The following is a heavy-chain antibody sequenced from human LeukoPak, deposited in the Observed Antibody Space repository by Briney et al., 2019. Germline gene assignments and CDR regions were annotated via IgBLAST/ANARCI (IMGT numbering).Heavy chain of an antibody. V-gene: IGHV1-2*02. CDR2: INPNSGGT. CDR1: GYTFTGFY. Sequence: ASVKASCKASGYTFTGFYIHWVRQAPGQGLEWMGWINPNSGGTNYVPKFQGRVTMTREKSIGTAYLELSSLRSEDTAVYYCARMGAAAVPYYWGQGTLVTVSS. D-gene: IGHD6-13*01. CDR3: ARMGAAAVPYY. J-gene: IGHJ4*02.